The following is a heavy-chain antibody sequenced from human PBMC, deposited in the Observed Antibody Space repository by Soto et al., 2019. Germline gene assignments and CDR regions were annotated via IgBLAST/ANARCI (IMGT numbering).Heavy chain of an antibody. CDR2: INTDGSST. CDR1: GFTFSSFW. CDR3: AKRGVDTFGLSY. V-gene: IGHV3-74*01. D-gene: IGHD3-10*01. Sequence: DVQLVESGGGLVQPGGSLRLSCAVSGFTFSSFWMHWVRQAPGEGLVWVSRINTDGSSTSYADSVKGRFTISXXXXXXXXXXXXNXLRVEDTAMYYCAKRGVDTFGLSYWGQGTLVTVSS. J-gene: IGHJ4*02.